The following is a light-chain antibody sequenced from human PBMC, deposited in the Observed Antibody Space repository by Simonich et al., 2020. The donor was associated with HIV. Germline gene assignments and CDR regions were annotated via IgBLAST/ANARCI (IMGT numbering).Light chain of an antibody. CDR3: QQYKDLILT. J-gene: IGKJ4*01. V-gene: IGKV3-15*01. CDR1: QCVSSN. CDR2: GAS. Sequence: IVMTQSPATLSVSPGERATLTSRASQCVSSNLAWYQQKPGQAPRLLIYGASTRATGIPARFSGSGSDTEFILTISSMQSEDFAVYFCQQYKDLILTFGGGTKVDIK.